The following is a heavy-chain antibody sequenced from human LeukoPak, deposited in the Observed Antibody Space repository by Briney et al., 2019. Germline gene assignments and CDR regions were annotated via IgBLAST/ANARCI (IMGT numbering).Heavy chain of an antibody. CDR2: INQDGSTK. CDR3: ARVNSSWTYYYYYYGMDV. D-gene: IGHD6-13*01. Sequence: GGSLRLSCAASKFTFSAFWMSWVRQAPGKGLEWVANINQDGSTKYYVDSVKGRFTISRDNAKNSLYLQMNSLRAEDTAVYYCARVNSSWTYYYYYYGMDVWGQGTTVTVSS. V-gene: IGHV3-7*01. J-gene: IGHJ6*02. CDR1: KFTFSAFW.